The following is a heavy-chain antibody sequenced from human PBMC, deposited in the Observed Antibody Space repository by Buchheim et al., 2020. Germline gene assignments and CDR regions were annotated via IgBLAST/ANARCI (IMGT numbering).Heavy chain of an antibody. D-gene: IGHD5-12*01. CDR3: ARDRGGIKVPTGSYYYFYGMDV. Sequence: QVRLVESGGGVVQPGRSLRLSCAASGLAFSNYAMHWVRQAPGKGLEWVAVISSDGGNKYYADSVKGRFTISRDDSKKTMSLHMNSLGAEDTAVYHCARDRGGIKVPTGSYYYFYGMDVWGEGAT. CDR1: GLAFSNYA. V-gene: IGHV3-30-3*01. CDR2: ISSDGGNK. J-gene: IGHJ6*02.